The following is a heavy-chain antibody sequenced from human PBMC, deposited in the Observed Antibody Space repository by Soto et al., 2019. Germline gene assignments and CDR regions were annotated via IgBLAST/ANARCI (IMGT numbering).Heavy chain of an antibody. CDR1: GYTFSSYA. D-gene: IGHD3-16*01. J-gene: IGHJ5*02. CDR2: INAANGNV. V-gene: IGHV1-3*01. CDR3: VGAVGQFDP. Sequence: ASVKVSCQASGYTFSSYALHWVRQAPGQRLEGMGWINAANGNVNYSQKFQDRVTIHRDTSASTAYIAVCSRRSEDRDVYYCVGAVGQFDPWGQGTLVTVSS.